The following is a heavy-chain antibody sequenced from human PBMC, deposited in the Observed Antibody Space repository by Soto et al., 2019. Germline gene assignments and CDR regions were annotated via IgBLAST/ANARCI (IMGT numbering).Heavy chain of an antibody. CDR2: ISYDGSNK. CDR1: GFSFSSYG. V-gene: IGHV3-30*03. J-gene: IGHJ4*02. Sequence: PGGSLRLSCAASGFSFSSYGMQWVRQAPGKGLEWVAVISYDGSNKYYADSVKDRFTISRDNSKKTLCLQMNSLRADDTAVYYCVAGQYFFDYCGQGTLVTVSS. CDR3: VAGQYFFDY. D-gene: IGHD6-19*01.